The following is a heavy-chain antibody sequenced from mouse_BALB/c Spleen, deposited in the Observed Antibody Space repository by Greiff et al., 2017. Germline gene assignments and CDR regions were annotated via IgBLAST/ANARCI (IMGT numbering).Heavy chain of an antibody. CDR3: ARGFMITTYFDY. V-gene: IGHV1S127*01. Sequence: QVQLQQSGPQLVRPGASVKISCKASGYSFTSYWMHWVKQRPGQGLEWIGMIDPSDSETRLNQKFKDKATLTVDKSSSTAYMQLSSPTSEDSAVYYCARGFMITTYFDYWGQGTTLTVSS. J-gene: IGHJ2*01. D-gene: IGHD2-4*01. CDR2: IDPSDSET. CDR1: GYSFTSYW.